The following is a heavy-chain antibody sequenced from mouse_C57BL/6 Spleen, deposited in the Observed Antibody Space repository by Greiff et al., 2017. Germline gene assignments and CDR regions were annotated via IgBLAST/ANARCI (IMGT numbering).Heavy chain of an antibody. CDR2: IYPGSGST. Sequence: QVQLKQPGAELVKPGASVKMSCKASGYTFTSYWITWVKQRPGQGLEWIGDIYPGSGSTNYNEKFKSKATLTVDTSSSTAYMQLSSLTSEDSAVYYGARGAYYGSTFHFAYWGQGTLVTVSA. CDR3: ARGAYYGSTFHFAY. D-gene: IGHD1-1*01. CDR1: GYTFTSYW. J-gene: IGHJ3*01. V-gene: IGHV1-55*01.